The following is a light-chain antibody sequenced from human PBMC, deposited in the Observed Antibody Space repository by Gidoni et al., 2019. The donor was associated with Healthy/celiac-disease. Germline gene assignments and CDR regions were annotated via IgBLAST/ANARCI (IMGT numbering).Light chain of an antibody. Sequence: DIVMTQSPDSLAVSLSERATINCKYSQSVLYSSNNQSFLAWYQQKPGQAPKLLIYWASTRESGVPDRFSGSGSGTDFTLTISSLQAEDVAVYYCQQYYRTPDTFGQGTKVEIK. V-gene: IGKV4-1*01. CDR1: QSVLYSSNNQSF. CDR2: WAS. J-gene: IGKJ2*01. CDR3: QQYYRTPDT.